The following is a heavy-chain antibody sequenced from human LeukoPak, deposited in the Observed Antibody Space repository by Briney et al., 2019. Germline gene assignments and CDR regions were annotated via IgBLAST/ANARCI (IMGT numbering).Heavy chain of an antibody. D-gene: IGHD1-1*01. CDR1: GGSIRDPSYY. Sequence: PSETLSLTCTGSGGSIRDPSYYWGWIRQPPGKGLEFIGSIFCTGSTYYNPSLKSRLSISVDTSKNQFSLRLSSVTGADTAVYYCARHVDPTRTYNWFDTWGQGTLVTVSS. V-gene: IGHV4-39*01. CDR2: IFCTGST. CDR3: ARHVDPTRTYNWFDT. J-gene: IGHJ5*02.